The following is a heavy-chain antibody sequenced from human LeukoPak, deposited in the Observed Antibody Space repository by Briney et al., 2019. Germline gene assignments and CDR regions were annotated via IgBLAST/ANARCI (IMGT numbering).Heavy chain of an antibody. CDR1: GFTFKSYA. V-gene: IGHV3-64*04. Sequence: GGSLRLSCSASGFTFKSYAMHWVRQAPGKGLEYVSSINTNGANTYYADSVKGRFTISRDNSRNTVYVQMNSLRAEDTAVYYCAREGRWNWFDPWGQGTLVTVSS. CDR3: AREGRWNWFDP. D-gene: IGHD1-1*01. J-gene: IGHJ5*02. CDR2: INTNGANT.